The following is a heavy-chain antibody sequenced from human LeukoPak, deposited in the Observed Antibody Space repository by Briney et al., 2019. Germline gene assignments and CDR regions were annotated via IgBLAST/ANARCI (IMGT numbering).Heavy chain of an antibody. D-gene: IGHD5-18*01. Sequence: PSQTLSLTCTVSGGSISSGSYYWSWIRQPAGKGLEWIGRIYTSGSTNYNPSLKSRVTISLDTSKNQFSLKLSSVTAADTAVYYCARDRYNYGSHDRWFDPWGQGTLVTVSS. CDR1: GGSISSGSYY. J-gene: IGHJ5*02. CDR2: IYTSGST. V-gene: IGHV4-61*02. CDR3: ARDRYNYGSHDRWFDP.